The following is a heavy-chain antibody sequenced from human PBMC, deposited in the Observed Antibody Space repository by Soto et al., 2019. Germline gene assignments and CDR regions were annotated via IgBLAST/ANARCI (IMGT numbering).Heavy chain of an antibody. Sequence: EVYLVESGGGLVQPGGSLRLSCEASGFMFRNYWMNWVRQAPGKGLQWVANIKEDGSDKSYVDSVKGRFTISRDNAKNSLYLQMSSLRGEDTAVYYCVRVSGYVVVVDPWGQGTLVIVSS. CDR1: GFMFRNYW. V-gene: IGHV3-7*03. D-gene: IGHD5-12*01. CDR2: IKEDGSDK. J-gene: IGHJ5*02. CDR3: VRVSGYVVVVDP.